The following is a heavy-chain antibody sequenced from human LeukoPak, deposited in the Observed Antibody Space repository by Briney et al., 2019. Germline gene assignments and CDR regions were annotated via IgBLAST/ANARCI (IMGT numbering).Heavy chain of an antibody. V-gene: IGHV4-39*02. CDR3: ARDCSGGSCYSLGAFDI. Sequence: SETLSLTCTVSGGSISSSSYYWGWIRQPPGKGLEWIGSIYYSGSTYYNPSLKSRVTISVDTSKNQFSLKLSSVTAADTAVYYCARDCSGGSCYSLGAFDIWGQGTMVTVSS. CDR2: IYYSGST. J-gene: IGHJ3*02. D-gene: IGHD2-15*01. CDR1: GGSISSSSYY.